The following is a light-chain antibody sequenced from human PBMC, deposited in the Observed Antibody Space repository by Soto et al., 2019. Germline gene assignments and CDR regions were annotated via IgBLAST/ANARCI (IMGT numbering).Light chain of an antibody. J-gene: IGLJ1*01. V-gene: IGLV2-11*01. CDR3: CSYAGSYTHV. CDR2: DVS. Sequence: QSVLTQPRSVSGSPGQSVTISCTGTSSDVGGYNYVSWYQQHPGKVPKLMIYDVSKRPSGVPDRFSGSKSGNTASLTISGLQAEYEADYYCCSYAGSYTHVFGSGTKLTVL. CDR1: SSDVGGYNY.